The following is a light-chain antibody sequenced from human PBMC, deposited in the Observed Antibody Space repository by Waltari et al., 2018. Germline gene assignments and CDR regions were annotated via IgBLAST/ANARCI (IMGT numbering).Light chain of an antibody. V-gene: IGKV3-11*01. CDR2: DTS. J-gene: IGKJ4*01. CDR1: QSVTNY. Sequence: DIVLTLSTDILSLSPGERASLSCSASQSVTNYLAWYQQKPGQAPRLLIYDTSSRATGIPARFSGSGFGTDFTLTISSLEPEDFAVYSCQQRRNWPLTFGGGTKVEIK. CDR3: QQRRNWPLT.